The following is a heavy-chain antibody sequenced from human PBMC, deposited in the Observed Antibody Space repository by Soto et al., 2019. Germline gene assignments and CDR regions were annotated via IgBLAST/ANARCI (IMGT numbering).Heavy chain of an antibody. V-gene: IGHV4-59*01. CDR3: ARDPGRDYDFWSGYSPYYYYGMDV. CDR1: GGSISSYY. CDR2: IYYSGGT. D-gene: IGHD3-3*01. J-gene: IGHJ6*02. Sequence: ETLSLTCTVSGGSISSYYWSWIRQPPGKGLEWIGYIYYSGGTNYNPSLKSRVTISVDTSKNQFSLKLSSVTAADTAVYYCARDPGRDYDFWSGYSPYYYYGMDVWGQGTTVTVSS.